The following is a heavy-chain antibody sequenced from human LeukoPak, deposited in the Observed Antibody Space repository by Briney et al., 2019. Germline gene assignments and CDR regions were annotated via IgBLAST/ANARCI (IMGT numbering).Heavy chain of an antibody. CDR1: GGSISPYY. CDR3: ARAETLAAIYFDF. Sequence: SETLSLTCSVSGGSISPYYWSWFRQPPGKGLEWIGYIFHSGITTYNPSLKRRATISLDSSKNQFFLRLTSVTAADTAMYYCARAETLAAIYFDFWGQGSLVTVSS. J-gene: IGHJ4*02. CDR2: IFHSGIT. D-gene: IGHD6-25*01. V-gene: IGHV4-59*01.